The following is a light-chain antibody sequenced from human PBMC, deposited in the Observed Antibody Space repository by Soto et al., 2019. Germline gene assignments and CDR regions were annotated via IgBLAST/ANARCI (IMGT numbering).Light chain of an antibody. CDR2: LNSDGSH. CDR3: QTWCTGTQAV. J-gene: IGLJ2*01. V-gene: IGLV4-69*01. Sequence: QLVLTQSPSASASLGASVKLTCTLSSGHSSYAIAWHQQQPEKGPRYLMKLNSDGSHSKGDGIPDRFSGSSSGAERYLTISSLQSEDEADYYCQTWCTGTQAVFGGGTKLTVL. CDR1: SGHSSYA.